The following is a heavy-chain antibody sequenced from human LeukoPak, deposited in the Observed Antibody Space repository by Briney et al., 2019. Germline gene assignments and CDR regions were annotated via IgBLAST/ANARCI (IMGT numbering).Heavy chain of an antibody. V-gene: IGHV3-7*01. CDR2: IKQDGSEK. J-gene: IGHJ4*02. CDR1: GFTVSSNY. CDR3: ARSRGLDY. D-gene: IGHD2-15*01. Sequence: GGSLRLSCAASGFTVSSNYMSWVRQAPGKGLEWVANIKQDGSEKYYVDSVKGRFTISRDNAKNSLYLQMNSLRAEDTAVYYCARSRGLDYWGQGTLVTVSS.